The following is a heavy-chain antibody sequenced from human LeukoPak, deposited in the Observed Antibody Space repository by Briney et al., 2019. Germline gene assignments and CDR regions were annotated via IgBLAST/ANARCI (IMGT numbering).Heavy chain of an antibody. D-gene: IGHD4-17*01. CDR1: GGSISSSSYY. CDR3: TRDTGTTGELKFDP. CDR2: IYYSGST. V-gene: IGHV4-39*07. J-gene: IGHJ5*02. Sequence: SETLSLTCTVSGGSISSSSYYWVWIRQPPGKGLEWIGSIYYSGSTYYNPSLKSRVTISVDTSKNQFSLKLSSVTAADTAVYYCTRDTGTTGELKFDPWGQGTLVTVSS.